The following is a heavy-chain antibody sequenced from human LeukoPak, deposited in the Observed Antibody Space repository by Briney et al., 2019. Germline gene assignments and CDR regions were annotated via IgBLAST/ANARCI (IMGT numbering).Heavy chain of an antibody. CDR2: ISSGGRIK. CDR1: GFTFSSYE. D-gene: IGHD6-19*01. J-gene: IGHJ4*02. V-gene: IGHV3-48*03. CDR3: ARDEPGIAVDVGVY. Sequence: QPGGSLRLSCAASGFTFSSYEMNWVRQAPGKGLEWVSYISSGGRIKYYADSVKGRFTNSRDNAKNSLYLKMNSLRAEDTAVYYCARDEPGIAVDVGVYWGQGTLVTVSS.